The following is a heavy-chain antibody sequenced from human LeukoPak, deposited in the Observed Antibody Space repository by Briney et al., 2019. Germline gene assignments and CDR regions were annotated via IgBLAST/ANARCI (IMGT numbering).Heavy chain of an antibody. V-gene: IGHV4-39*01. Sequence: SETLSLTCTVSGGSISSSSYYWGWIRQPPGKGLEWIGSIYYSGSTYYNPSLKSRVTISVDTSKNQFSLKLSPVTAADTAVYYCARHNSLEGIFVYWGQGTLVTVSS. D-gene: IGHD3-3*01. CDR2: IYYSGST. CDR1: GGSISSSSYY. CDR3: ARHNSLEGIFVY. J-gene: IGHJ4*02.